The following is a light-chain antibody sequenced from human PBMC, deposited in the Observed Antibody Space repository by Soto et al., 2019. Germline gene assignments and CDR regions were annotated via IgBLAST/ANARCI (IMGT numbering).Light chain of an antibody. Sequence: HSALTQPASVSGSPGQSITISCTGTISNVGSYNLVSWYQQHPGKAPKLIIYEVNKRPSGVSNRFSGSKSGNTASLTISGLQTEDEADYYCYSYEGGRVFGGGTKVTVL. J-gene: IGLJ3*02. CDR2: EVN. CDR3: YSYEGGRV. CDR1: ISNVGSYNL. V-gene: IGLV2-23*02.